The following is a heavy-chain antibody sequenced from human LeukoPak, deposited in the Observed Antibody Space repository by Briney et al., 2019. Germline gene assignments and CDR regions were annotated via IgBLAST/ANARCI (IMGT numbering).Heavy chain of an antibody. CDR1: GYIFTSYG. CDR2: ISANNGNT. D-gene: IGHD4-17*01. J-gene: IGHJ6*02. V-gene: IGHV1-18*04. Sequence: ASVKVSCKASGYIFTSYGINWVRQAPGQGPEWMGWISANNGNTNYAQKLQGRVTMTTDTFTSTAYMELRSLRSDDTAVYYCARDGATVTTPYYYYGMDVWRQGTTVTVSS. CDR3: ARDGATVTTPYYYYGMDV.